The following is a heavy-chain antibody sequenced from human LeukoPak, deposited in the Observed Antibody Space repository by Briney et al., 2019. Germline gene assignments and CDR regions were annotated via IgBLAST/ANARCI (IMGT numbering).Heavy chain of an antibody. D-gene: IGHD3-10*01. CDR3: ARDKGILLWFGELSNFDY. Sequence: ASVKVSCKASGYTFTSYGISWVRQAPGQGLERMGWISAYNGNTNYAQKLQGRVTMTTDTSTSTAYMELRSLRSDDTAVYYCARDKGILLWFGELSNFDYWGQGTLVTVSS. CDR2: ISAYNGNT. CDR1: GYTFTSYG. J-gene: IGHJ4*02. V-gene: IGHV1-18*04.